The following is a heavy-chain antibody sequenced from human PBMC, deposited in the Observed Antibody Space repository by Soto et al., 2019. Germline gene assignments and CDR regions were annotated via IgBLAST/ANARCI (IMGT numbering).Heavy chain of an antibody. D-gene: IGHD6-13*01. CDR3: ASPKGYSSWGLGGY. J-gene: IGHJ4*02. Sequence: GGSLRLSCAASGFTFSSYSMNWVRQAPGKGLEWVSSISSSSSYIYYADSVKGRFTISRDNAKNSLYLQMNSLRAEDTAVYYCASPKGYSSWGLGGYWGQGTLVTVSS. CDR1: GFTFSSYS. V-gene: IGHV3-21*01. CDR2: ISSSSSYI.